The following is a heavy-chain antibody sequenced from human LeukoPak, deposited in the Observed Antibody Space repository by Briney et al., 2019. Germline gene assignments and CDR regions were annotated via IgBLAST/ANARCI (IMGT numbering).Heavy chain of an antibody. CDR3: ARRGGSTSQKYDY. V-gene: IGHV5-51*01. D-gene: IGHD2-2*01. J-gene: IGHJ4*02. CDR1: GYRFTNFW. CDR2: IYPDDSDT. Sequence: GESLKISCKGSGYRFTNFWIGWVRQMPGKGLEWMGIIYPDDSDTRYSPTFQGQVTISADKSITTAYLQWSSLKASDTAMYYCARRGGSTSQKYDYWGQGTLVTVSS.